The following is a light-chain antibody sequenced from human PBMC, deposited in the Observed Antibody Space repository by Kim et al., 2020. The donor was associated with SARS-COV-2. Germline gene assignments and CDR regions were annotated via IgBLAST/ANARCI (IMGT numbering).Light chain of an antibody. CDR2: GAS. Sequence: EIEMTQSPATLSVSPGERVTLSCRASQSISNKLAWYQQKPGQAPRLLIYGASTRATGIPSRFSGSGSGTEFTLDISSLQPEDFAVYYCQKYYNGPPVTFGGGNKVEI. V-gene: IGKV3-15*01. J-gene: IGKJ4*01. CDR1: QSISNK. CDR3: QKYYNGPPVT.